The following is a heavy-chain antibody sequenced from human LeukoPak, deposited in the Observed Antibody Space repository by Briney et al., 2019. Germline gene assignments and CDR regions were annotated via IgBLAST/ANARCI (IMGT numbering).Heavy chain of an antibody. V-gene: IGHV4-59*01. Sequence: PSETLSLTCTVSGVSISSYYWSWIRQPPGKGLEWIGYIYYSGSTNYNPSLKSRVTISVDTSKNQFSLKLSSVTAADTAVYYCAREYGSSGYQYWGQGTLVTVSS. CDR2: IYYSGST. CDR3: AREYGSSGYQY. J-gene: IGHJ4*02. CDR1: GVSISSYY. D-gene: IGHD3-22*01.